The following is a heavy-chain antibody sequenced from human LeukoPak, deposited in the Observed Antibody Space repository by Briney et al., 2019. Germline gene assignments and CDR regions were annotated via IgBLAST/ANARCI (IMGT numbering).Heavy chain of an antibody. J-gene: IGHJ5*02. D-gene: IGHD6-13*01. CDR1: GGSFSGYY. CDR2: INHSGST. Sequence: PSETLSLTCAVYGGSFSGYYWSWIRQPPGKGLEWIGEINHSGSTNYNPSLKSRVTISVDTSKNQFSLKLSSVTAADTAVYYCARGQSWYSSSSCRFDPWGQGALVTVSS. CDR3: ARGQSWYSSSSCRFDP. V-gene: IGHV4-34*01.